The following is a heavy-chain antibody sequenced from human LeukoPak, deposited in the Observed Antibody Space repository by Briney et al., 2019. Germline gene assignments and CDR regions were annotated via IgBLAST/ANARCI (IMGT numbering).Heavy chain of an antibody. CDR1: GFTFRSYS. V-gene: IGHV4-59*12. Sequence: GSLRLSCVASGFTFRSYSMKWIRQPPGKGLEWIGNIYYSGSTYYNPSLKSRVTISVDTSKNQFSLKLSSVTAADTAVYYCARAGEAFDIWGQGTMVTVSS. CDR3: ARAGEAFDI. J-gene: IGHJ3*02. CDR2: IYYSGST.